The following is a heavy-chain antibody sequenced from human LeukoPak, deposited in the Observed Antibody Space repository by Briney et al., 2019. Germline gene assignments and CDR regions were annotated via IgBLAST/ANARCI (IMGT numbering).Heavy chain of an antibody. J-gene: IGHJ4*02. V-gene: IGHV3-23*01. CDR2: ITDAVGST. CDR3: AKVRNYYDSSGYPPYFDY. Sequence: GGSLRLSCAASGFTFSSSSISWVRQAPGKGLEWVSAITDAVGSTHYADSVKGRFTISSDNSKNTVYLQMNSLRPEDMAVYYCAKVRNYYDSSGYPPYFDYWGEGTLVTISS. CDR1: GFTFSSSS. D-gene: IGHD3-22*01.